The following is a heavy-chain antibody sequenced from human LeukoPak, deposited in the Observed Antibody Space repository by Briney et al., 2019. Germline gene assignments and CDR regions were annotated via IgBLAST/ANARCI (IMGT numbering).Heavy chain of an antibody. J-gene: IGHJ6*03. D-gene: IGHD2-2*01. Sequence: GGSLRLSCGASGFTFSSYGMHWVRQAPGKGLEGVAFIRYDGSNKYYADSVKGRFTISRDNSKNTLYLQMNSLRAEDTAVYYCAKDGGSVVPASMDVWGKGTTVTVSS. V-gene: IGHV3-30*02. CDR3: AKDGGSVVPASMDV. CDR1: GFTFSSYG. CDR2: IRYDGSNK.